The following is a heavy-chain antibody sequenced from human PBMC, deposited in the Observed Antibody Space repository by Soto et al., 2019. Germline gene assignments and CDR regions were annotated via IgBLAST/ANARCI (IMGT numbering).Heavy chain of an antibody. V-gene: IGHV3-33*01. CDR2: IWYDGSNK. D-gene: IGHD2-15*01. J-gene: IGHJ4*02. Sequence: QVPLVESGGGVVQPGRSLRLSCAASGFTFSSYGMHWVRQAPGKGLEWVAVIWYDGSNKYYADSVKGRFTISRDNSKNTLYLQMNSLRAEDTAVYYCARDHGYCSGGSCSERDYGVVYYFDYWGQGTLVTVSS. CDR3: ARDHGYCSGGSCSERDYGVVYYFDY. CDR1: GFTFSSYG.